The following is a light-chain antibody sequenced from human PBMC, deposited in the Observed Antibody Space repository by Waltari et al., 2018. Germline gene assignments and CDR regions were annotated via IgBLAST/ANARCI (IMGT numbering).Light chain of an antibody. J-gene: IGKJ2*01. Sequence: DIQMTQSPSSLSASVGDTVTITCRASLGISSFLNWFQQKPGKAPKLLIYAATTLQSGVPSRFSGSGSGTEFTLTISSLQPEDFATYYCLQHNSYPYIFGQGTKVEIK. CDR3: LQHNSYPYI. V-gene: IGKV1-17*01. CDR2: AAT. CDR1: LGISSF.